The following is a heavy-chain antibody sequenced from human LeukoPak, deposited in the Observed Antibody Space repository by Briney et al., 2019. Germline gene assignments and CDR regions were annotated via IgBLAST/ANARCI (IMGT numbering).Heavy chain of an antibody. Sequence: KPGESLKISCKGSGYSFTSYWIGWVCQMPGKGLEWMGIIYPGDSDTRYSPSFQGQVTISADKSISTAYLQWSSLKASDTAIYYCARQAGSGTYYNPWDYWGQGTLVTVSS. CDR3: ARQAGSGTYYNPWDY. CDR2: IYPGDSDT. CDR1: GYSFTSYW. D-gene: IGHD3-10*01. V-gene: IGHV5-51*01. J-gene: IGHJ4*02.